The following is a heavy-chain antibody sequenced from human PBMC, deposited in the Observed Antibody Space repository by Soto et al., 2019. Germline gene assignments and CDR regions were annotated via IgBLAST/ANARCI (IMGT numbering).Heavy chain of an antibody. CDR1: GFTFRSYA. CDR2: ISYDGSNK. D-gene: IGHD2-15*01. J-gene: IGHJ4*02. CDR3: ARDSGYIVVVPTHYLDY. Sequence: QVQLVESGGGVVQPGRSPRLSCAASGFTFRSYAMHWVRQAPGKGLEWVAVISYDGSNKYYADSVKGRFTISRDNSKNTLYLQMNSLRPDDTAVYYCARDSGYIVVVPTHYLDYWGQGTLVTVSS. V-gene: IGHV3-30-3*01.